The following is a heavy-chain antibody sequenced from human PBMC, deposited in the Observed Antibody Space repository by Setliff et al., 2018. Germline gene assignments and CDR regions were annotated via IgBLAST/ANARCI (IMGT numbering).Heavy chain of an antibody. D-gene: IGHD2-21*02. CDR1: GGSISSYY. V-gene: IGHV4-59*12. Sequence: SETLSLTCTVSGGSISSYYWSWIRQPPGKGLEWLGYIHYSGNTNYNPSLKSRVTISVDTSKNQFSLKLSSVAAADTAVYYCARGFDVCGGGACYTDGPYYFDYWGLGTLVTVSS. J-gene: IGHJ4*02. CDR2: IHYSGNT. CDR3: ARGFDVCGGGACYTDGPYYFDY.